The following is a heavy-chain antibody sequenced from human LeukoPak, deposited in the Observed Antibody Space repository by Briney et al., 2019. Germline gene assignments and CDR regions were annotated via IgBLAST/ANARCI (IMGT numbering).Heavy chain of an antibody. CDR3: AKDYAYYYGSGIGEFEY. V-gene: IGHV3-23*01. Sequence: GGSLRLSCAASGFTFSSYAMSWVRQAPGKGLEWVSAISGSGATTYYADSVKGRFTISRDKSNNTLYLQMNSLRAEDTAVYYCAKDYAYYYGSGIGEFEYWGQGTLVTVSS. CDR1: GFTFSSYA. J-gene: IGHJ4*02. CDR2: ISGSGATT. D-gene: IGHD3-10*01.